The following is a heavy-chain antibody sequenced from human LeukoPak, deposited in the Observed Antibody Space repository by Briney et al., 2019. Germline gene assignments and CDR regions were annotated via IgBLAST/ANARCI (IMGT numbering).Heavy chain of an antibody. J-gene: IGHJ4*02. D-gene: IGHD6-6*01. V-gene: IGHV3-33*01. Sequence: GGSLRLSCAASGFTFSSYGMHWVRQAPGKGLEWVAVIWYDGSNKYYADSVKGRFTISRDNSKNTLYLQMNSLRAEDTAVYYCARDFLSTYSISLGYWGQGILVTVSS. CDR1: GFTFSSYG. CDR2: IWYDGSNK. CDR3: ARDFLSTYSISLGY.